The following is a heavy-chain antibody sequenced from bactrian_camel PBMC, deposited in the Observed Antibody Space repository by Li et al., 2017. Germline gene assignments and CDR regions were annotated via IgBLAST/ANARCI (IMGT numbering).Heavy chain of an antibody. CDR3: AAVDLKEVGFSSCGGAWWDFGY. CDR2: SGPILDRT. J-gene: IGHJ6*01. D-gene: IGHD7*01. Sequence: VQLVESGGGLVKPGQSVKLSCAASGFTFSTYCMGWFRRSPGKEREGVAVSGPILDRTDYSDSAKGRFTIARDNNKNTLSLQMDSLKPEDTAIYYCAAVDLKEVGFSSCGGAWWDFGYWGQGTQVTVS. V-gene: IGHV3S1*01. CDR1: GFTFSTYC.